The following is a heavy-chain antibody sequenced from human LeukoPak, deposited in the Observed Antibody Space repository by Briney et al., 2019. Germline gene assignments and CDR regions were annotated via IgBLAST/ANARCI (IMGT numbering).Heavy chain of an antibody. Sequence: TSETLSLTCTVSGGSIGSSTYYWGWIRQPPGKGLEWIGSIYYGGSTYYNPSLKSRVTISVDTSKNQFSLKLSSVTAADTAVYYCARHIQRRPFGDPFGYWGQGTLVTVSS. CDR2: IYYGGST. J-gene: IGHJ4*02. D-gene: IGHD3-10*01. CDR1: GGSIGSSTYY. CDR3: ARHIQRRPFGDPFGY. V-gene: IGHV4-39*01.